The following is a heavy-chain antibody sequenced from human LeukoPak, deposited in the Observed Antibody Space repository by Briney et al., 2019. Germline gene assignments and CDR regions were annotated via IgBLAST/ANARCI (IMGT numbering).Heavy chain of an antibody. CDR3: ARDLVVVGLAPMPVNWFDP. V-gene: IGHV4-39*07. CDR1: GGSISSSSYY. CDR2: IYYSGST. J-gene: IGHJ5*02. Sequence: PSETLSLTCTVSGGSISSSSYYWGWIRQPPGKGLEWIGSIYYSGSTYYNPSLKSRVTISVDTSKNQFSLKLSSVTAADTAVYYCARDLVVVGLAPMPVNWFDPWGQGTLVTVSS. D-gene: IGHD2-15*01.